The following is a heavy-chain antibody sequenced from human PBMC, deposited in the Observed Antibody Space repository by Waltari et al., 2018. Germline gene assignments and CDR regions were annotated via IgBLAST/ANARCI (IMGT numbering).Heavy chain of an antibody. V-gene: IGHV4-59*01. Sequence: QVQLQESGPGLVKPSETLSITCTVSGGSISSYYSSWIRQPTGKGLECIGYIYDSGSTNYNPSLKSRVTISVDTSKNQFSLKLSSVTAADTAVYYCARDIQVAAAGTAYYYYYMDVWGKGTTVTVSS. D-gene: IGHD6-13*01. CDR3: ARDIQVAAAGTAYYYYYMDV. CDR2: IYDSGST. CDR1: GGSISSYY. J-gene: IGHJ6*03.